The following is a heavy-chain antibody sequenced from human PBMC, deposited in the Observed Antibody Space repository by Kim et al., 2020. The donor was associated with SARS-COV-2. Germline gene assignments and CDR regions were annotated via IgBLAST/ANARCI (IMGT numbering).Heavy chain of an antibody. CDR1: GFTFSSYA. CDR2: ISYDGSNK. J-gene: IGHJ6*02. D-gene: IGHD6-19*01. V-gene: IGHV3-30*04. Sequence: GGSLRLSCAASGFTFSSYAMHWVRQAPGKGLEWVAVISYDGSNKYYADSVKGRFTISRDNSKNTLYLQMNSLRAEDTAVYYCARDGEQWLVFYYYYGMDVWGQGTTVTVSS. CDR3: ARDGEQWLVFYYYYGMDV.